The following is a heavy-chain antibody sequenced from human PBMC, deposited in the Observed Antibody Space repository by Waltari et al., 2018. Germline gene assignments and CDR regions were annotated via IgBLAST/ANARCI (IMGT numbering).Heavy chain of an antibody. CDR3: ALRDSSGYYYFDY. V-gene: IGHV1-69*12. J-gene: IGHJ4*02. D-gene: IGHD3-22*01. CDR1: GGTFSSYA. CDR2: IIPILGTA. Sequence: QVQLVQSGAEVKKPGSSVKVSCKASGGTFSSYAISWVRQAPGQGLEWMGGIIPILGTANDAQKFQGRVTIAADESTSTDYMELSSLGSEDTAVYYCALRDSSGYYYFDYWGQGTLVTVSS.